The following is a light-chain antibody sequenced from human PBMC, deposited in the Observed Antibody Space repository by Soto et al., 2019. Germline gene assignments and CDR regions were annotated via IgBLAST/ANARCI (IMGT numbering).Light chain of an antibody. Sequence: QSALTQPASVSGSPGQSITISCTGTSSDVGGYNYVSWYQQHPGKAPKLMIYEVSNRPSGVSNRFSGSKSGNTASLTISGLQAEDDAVYYCSSYTSSSTRVFGGGTKLTVL. CDR3: SSYTSSSTRV. J-gene: IGLJ3*02. CDR2: EVS. CDR1: SSDVGGYNY. V-gene: IGLV2-14*01.